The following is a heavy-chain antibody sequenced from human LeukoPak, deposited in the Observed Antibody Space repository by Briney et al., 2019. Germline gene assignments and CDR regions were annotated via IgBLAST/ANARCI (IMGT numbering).Heavy chain of an antibody. Sequence: SETLSLTCAVYGGSFSGYYWSWIRQPPGKGLEWIGEINHSGSTNYNPSLKSRVTISVDTSKNQFSLKLSSVTAADTAVYHCARGYYYDSSALDYWGQGTLVTVSS. D-gene: IGHD3-22*01. CDR1: GGSFSGYY. J-gene: IGHJ4*02. CDR3: ARGYYYDSSALDY. V-gene: IGHV4-34*01. CDR2: INHSGST.